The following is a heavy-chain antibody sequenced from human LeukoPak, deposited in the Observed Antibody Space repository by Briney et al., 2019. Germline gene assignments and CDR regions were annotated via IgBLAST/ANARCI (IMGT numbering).Heavy chain of an antibody. J-gene: IGHJ4*02. D-gene: IGHD3-10*01. CDR3: AASITMFDY. CDR2: INEDGTVK. Sequence: PGGPLRLSCAASGFTFSRYWMSWVRQAPGKGLEWVANINEDGTVKYYVESVKGRFTISRNNAKNSLYLQMNSLRAEDTAVYYCAASITMFDYWGQGTLVTVSS. V-gene: IGHV3-7*02. CDR1: GFTFSRYW.